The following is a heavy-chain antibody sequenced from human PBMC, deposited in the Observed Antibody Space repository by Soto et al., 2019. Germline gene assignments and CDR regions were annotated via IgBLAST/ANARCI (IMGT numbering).Heavy chain of an antibody. CDR1: GGSISSYY. Sequence: SETLSLTCTVSGGSISSYYWIWIRQPTGKGLEWIGYIYYSGSTNYNPSLKSRVTISVDTSKNQFSLKLSSVTAADTAVYYCASLSLPAKPLSRPILFHIWGKGTMDTVS. V-gene: IGHV4-59*08. CDR3: ASLSLPAKPLSRPILFHI. CDR2: IYYSGST. J-gene: IGHJ3*02.